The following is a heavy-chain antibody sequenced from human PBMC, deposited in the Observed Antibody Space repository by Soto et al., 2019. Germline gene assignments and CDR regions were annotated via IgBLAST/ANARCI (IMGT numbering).Heavy chain of an antibody. CDR2: INPNSGGT. J-gene: IGHJ6*02. D-gene: IGHD2-21*02. CDR3: EREGAHCGVDSVYGMDV. V-gene: IGHV1-2*04. Sequence: ASVKVSCKDSGYTFTGYYVHWVRQAPGHGLVWMGWINPNSGGTNYAQKFHGWITMTRVTSTSTAYMELSGMTSDETAVYDCEREGAHCGVDSVYGMDVWG. CDR1: GYTFTGYY.